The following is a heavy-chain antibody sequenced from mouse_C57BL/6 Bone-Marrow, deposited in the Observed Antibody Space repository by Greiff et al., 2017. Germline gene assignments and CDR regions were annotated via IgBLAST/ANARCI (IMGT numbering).Heavy chain of an antibody. CDR3: TRRWLLYFDY. Sequence: QVQLQQSGAELVRPGASVTLSCKASGYTFTDYEMHWVKQTPVHGLEWIGAIEPETGGSAYNQKFKGKAILTADKSSSTAYMALRSLTSEDSAVYYCTRRWLLYFDYWGQGTTLTGSS. CDR2: IEPETGGS. J-gene: IGHJ2*01. D-gene: IGHD2-3*01. V-gene: IGHV1-15*01. CDR1: GYTFTDYE.